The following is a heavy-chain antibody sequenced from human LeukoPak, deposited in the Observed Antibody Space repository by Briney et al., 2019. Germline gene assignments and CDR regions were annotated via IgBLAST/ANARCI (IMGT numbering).Heavy chain of an antibody. D-gene: IGHD5-18*01. CDR1: GYTLTELS. Sequence: ASVKVSCTVSGYTLTELSMHWVRQAPGKGLEWMGGFDPEDGETIYARKFQGRVTMTEDTSTDTAYMELSSLRSEDTAVYYCATLSNSYGFFWLDPWGQGTLVTVSS. CDR2: FDPEDGET. J-gene: IGHJ5*02. CDR3: ATLSNSYGFFWLDP. V-gene: IGHV1-24*01.